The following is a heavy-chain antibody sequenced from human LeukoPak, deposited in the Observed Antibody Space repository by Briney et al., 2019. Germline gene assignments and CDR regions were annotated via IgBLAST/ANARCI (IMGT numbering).Heavy chain of an antibody. CDR2: IYSVGNT. D-gene: IGHD6-19*01. CDR1: GFTFTSSA. J-gene: IGHJ4*02. V-gene: IGHV3-23*05. CDR3: AGRIALTGTLEF. Sequence: GGSLRLSCAASGFTFTSSALSWVRQAPGKGLEWVSGIYSVGNTFYTDSAKGRFTISRDNSKNTLYLQMISLRAEDSAIYYCAGRIALTGTLEFWGQGTLVTVSS.